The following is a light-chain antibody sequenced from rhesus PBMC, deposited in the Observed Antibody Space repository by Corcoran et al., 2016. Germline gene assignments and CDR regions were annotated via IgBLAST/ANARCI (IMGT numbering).Light chain of an antibody. J-gene: IGLJ1*01. CDR1: SSDIGGYNY. Sequence: QAALTQPRSVTGSPGQSVTISRTGTSSDIGGYNYVSWHQQHPGTAPKLLIYEVTNRPSGVADRFSGSKSGNTASLTISGLQAEDEADYYCSTYANSNTFIFGSGTRLTVL. V-gene: IGLV2-32*02. CDR2: EVT. CDR3: STYANSNTFI.